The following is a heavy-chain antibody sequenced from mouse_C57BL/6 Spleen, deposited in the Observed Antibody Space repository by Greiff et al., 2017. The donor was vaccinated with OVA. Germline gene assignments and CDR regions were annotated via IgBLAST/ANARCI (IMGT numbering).Heavy chain of an antibody. D-gene: IGHD1-1*01. Sequence: VQLQQPGTELVKPGASVKLSCKASGYTFTSYWMHWVKQRPGQGLEWIGNINPSNGGTNYNEKFKSKATLTVDKSSSTAYMQLSSLTSEDSAVYYCARSDGSRALWYFDVWGTGTTVTVSS. CDR1: GYTFTSYW. CDR3: ARSDGSRALWYFDV. V-gene: IGHV1-53*01. CDR2: INPSNGGT. J-gene: IGHJ1*03.